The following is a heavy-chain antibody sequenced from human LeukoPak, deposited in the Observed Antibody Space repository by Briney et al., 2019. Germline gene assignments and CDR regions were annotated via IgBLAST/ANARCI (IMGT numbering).Heavy chain of an antibody. CDR1: GFTFSSYA. CDR2: ISYDGSNK. CDR3: ARDGMSDFDY. J-gene: IGHJ4*02. V-gene: IGHV3-30*04. Sequence: GGSLRLSCAASGFTFSSYAMHWVRQAPGKGLEWVAVISYDGSNKYYADSVKGRFTISRDNSKNTLYLQMNSLRAEDTAVYYCARDGMSDFDYWGQGTLVTVSS. D-gene: IGHD2-21*01.